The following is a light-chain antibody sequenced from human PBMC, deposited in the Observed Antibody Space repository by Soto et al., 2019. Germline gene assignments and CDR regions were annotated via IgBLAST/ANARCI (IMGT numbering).Light chain of an antibody. V-gene: IGLV2-8*01. J-gene: IGLJ3*02. CDR1: SSDVGGYNY. Sequence: QSALTQAPSASGSPGQSVTISCTGTSSDVGGYNYVSWYQQHPGKAPKLMIYEVSKRPSGVPDRFSGSKSGNTASLTVSGLQAEDEADYYCSSYAGSWVFGGGTKLTVL. CDR2: EVS. CDR3: SSYAGSWV.